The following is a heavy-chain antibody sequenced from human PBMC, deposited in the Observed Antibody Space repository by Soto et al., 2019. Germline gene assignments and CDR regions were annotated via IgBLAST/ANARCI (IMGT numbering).Heavy chain of an antibody. CDR3: ARDLSSSSLHAHAFDI. D-gene: IGHD6-6*01. J-gene: IGHJ3*02. CDR1: GYTFTSYG. V-gene: IGHV1-18*04. CDR2: ISAYNGNT. Sequence: QVQLVQSGAEVKKPGASVKVSCKASGYTFTSYGISWVRQAPGQGLEWMGWISAYNGNTNYAQKLQGRVTMTTDTATSTAYMELRSLRSYDTVVYYCARDLSSSSLHAHAFDIWGQGTMVTVSS.